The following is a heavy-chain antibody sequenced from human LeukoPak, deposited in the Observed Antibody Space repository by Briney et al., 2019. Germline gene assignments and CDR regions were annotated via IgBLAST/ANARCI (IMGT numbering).Heavy chain of an antibody. D-gene: IGHD4-17*01. V-gene: IGHV1-2*04. CDR3: ARGGWQRDGDKDAFDI. Sequence: GASVKVSCKASGYTFTGYYMHWVRQAPGQGLEWMGWINPNSGGTNYAQKSQGWVTMTRDTSISAAYMELSRLRSDDTAVYYCARGGWQRDGDKDAFDIWGQGTMVTVSS. CDR2: INPNSGGT. J-gene: IGHJ3*02. CDR1: GYTFTGYY.